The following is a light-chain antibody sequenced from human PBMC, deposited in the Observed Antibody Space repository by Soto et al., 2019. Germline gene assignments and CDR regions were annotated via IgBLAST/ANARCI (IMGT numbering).Light chain of an antibody. CDR3: QQSYTTPRT. CDR2: AAS. J-gene: IGKJ1*01. Sequence: DIPMTQSPSSLSASVGDRVSVTCRASQSISTFLNWYQQRPGEAPKLLIYAASSLQSGVPSRFSGGGSGADFTLTIGSLQPEDFATYYCQQSYTTPRTFGQGTKVEVK. CDR1: QSISTF. V-gene: IGKV1-39*01.